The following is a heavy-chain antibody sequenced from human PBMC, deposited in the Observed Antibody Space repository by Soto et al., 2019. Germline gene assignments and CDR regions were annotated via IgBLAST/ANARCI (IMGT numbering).Heavy chain of an antibody. Sequence: PGGSLRLSCTGSGFIFTNYAMSWVRQAPGRGLEWVSSLNGGGDRPHYEDSVKGRFSSSRDNSKNTLYLQMNGLSADDTAVYYCAKDTGKARYFDSWGQGALVTVSS. J-gene: IGHJ4*02. CDR3: AKDTGKARYFDS. V-gene: IGHV3-23*01. CDR1: GFIFTNYA. D-gene: IGHD3-9*01. CDR2: LNGGGDRP.